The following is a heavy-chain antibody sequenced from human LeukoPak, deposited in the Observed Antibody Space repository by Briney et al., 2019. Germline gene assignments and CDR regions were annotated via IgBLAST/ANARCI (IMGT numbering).Heavy chain of an antibody. CDR1: GFTFSNYG. D-gene: IGHD4-23*01. CDR2: IPYDGSNT. J-gene: IGHJ4*02. CDR3: AKNTKPTLVTPDF. V-gene: IGHV3-30*18. Sequence: PGGSLRLSCAASGFTFSNYGMHWVRQAPGKGLEWVAVIPYDGSNTYYADSVKGRFTISRGNSKNTLYLQMNSLRAEDTAVYYCAKNTKPTLVTPDFWGQGTLVTVSS.